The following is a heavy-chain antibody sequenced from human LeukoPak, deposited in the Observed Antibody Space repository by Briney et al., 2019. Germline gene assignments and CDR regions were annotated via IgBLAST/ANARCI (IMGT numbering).Heavy chain of an antibody. D-gene: IGHD2-8*01. CDR2: INPNSGGT. J-gene: IGHJ3*02. V-gene: IGHV1-2*05. CDR3: ARDPPNGPHAFDI. Sequence: ASVKVSCKASGYTFNGYYMHWVRQAPGQGLEWMGRINPNSGGTNYAQKFQGRVTMTRDTSISTAYMELSRLRSDDTGVYYCARDPPNGPHAFDIWGQGTMVTVSS. CDR1: GYTFNGYY.